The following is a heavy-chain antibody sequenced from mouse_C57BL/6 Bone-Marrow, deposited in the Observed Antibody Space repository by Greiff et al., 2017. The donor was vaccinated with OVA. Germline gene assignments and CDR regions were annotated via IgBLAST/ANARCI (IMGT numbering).Heavy chain of an antibody. CDR2: IDPETGGT. V-gene: IGHV1-15*01. CDR3: TRGYSNYYAMDY. Sequence: VQLQQSGAELVRPGASVTLSCKASGYTFTDYEMHWVKQTPVHGLEWIGAIDPETGGTAYNQKIKGKAILTADKSSSTAYMELRSLTSEDSAVYYCTRGYSNYYAMDYWGQGTSVTVSA. J-gene: IGHJ4*01. CDR1: GYTFTDYE. D-gene: IGHD2-5*01.